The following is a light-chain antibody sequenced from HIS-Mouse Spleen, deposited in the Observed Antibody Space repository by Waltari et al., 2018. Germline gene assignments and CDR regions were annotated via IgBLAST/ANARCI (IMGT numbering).Light chain of an antibody. Sequence: DIVMTQSPDSLAVSLGERATINCKSSQSVLYSSNNKNYLAWYPQKPGQPPKLFIYWAFTRESGVPDRFSGSGSATDFTLTISSLQAEEVAFYYCQQYYSTPWTFGQGTKVEIK. J-gene: IGKJ1*01. CDR3: QQYYSTPWT. CDR2: WAF. V-gene: IGKV4-1*01. CDR1: QSVLYSSNNKNY.